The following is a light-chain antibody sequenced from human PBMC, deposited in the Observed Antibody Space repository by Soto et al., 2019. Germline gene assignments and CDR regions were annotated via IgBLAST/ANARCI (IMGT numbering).Light chain of an antibody. Sequence: DIQLTQSPSFLSASVRDRVTITCRASQGISSYLALYQQKPGKAPKLLIYAASTLQSGVPSRFSGSVSGTEFTLTICILQPEDFATYYCQQLNSYPLTFGGGTKVESK. V-gene: IGKV1-9*01. CDR1: QGISSY. CDR3: QQLNSYPLT. CDR2: AAS. J-gene: IGKJ4*01.